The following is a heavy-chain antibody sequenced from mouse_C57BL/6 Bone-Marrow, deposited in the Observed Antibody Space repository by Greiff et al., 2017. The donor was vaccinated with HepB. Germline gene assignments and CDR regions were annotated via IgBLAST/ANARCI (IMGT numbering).Heavy chain of an antibody. CDR2: ISYDGSN. D-gene: IGHD2-5*01. J-gene: IGHJ3*01. Sequence: DVQLQESGPGLVKPSQSLSLTCSVTGYSITSGYYWNWIRQFPGNKLEWMGYISYDGSNTSNPSLKNRISITRDTSKNQFFLKLNSVTTEDTATYYCARGSNSFSYWGQGTLVTVSA. V-gene: IGHV3-6*01. CDR3: ARGSNSFSY. CDR1: GYSITSGYY.